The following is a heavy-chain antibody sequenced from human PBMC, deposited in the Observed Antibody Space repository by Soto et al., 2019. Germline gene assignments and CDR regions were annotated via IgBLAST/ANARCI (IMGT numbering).Heavy chain of an antibody. CDR3: ARDFRPIVVVPAAISDY. CDR2: ISSSSSYI. Sequence: EGSLRLSCAASGFTFSSYSMNWVRQAPGKGLEWVSSISSSSSYIYYADSVKGRFTISRDNAKNSLYLQMNSLRAEDTAVYYCARDFRPIVVVPAAISDYWGQGTLVTVSS. V-gene: IGHV3-21*01. J-gene: IGHJ4*02. D-gene: IGHD2-2*02. CDR1: GFTFSSYS.